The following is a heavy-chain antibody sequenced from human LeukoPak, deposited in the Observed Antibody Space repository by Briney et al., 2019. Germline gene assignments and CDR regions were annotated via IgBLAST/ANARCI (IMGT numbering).Heavy chain of an antibody. D-gene: IGHD3-22*01. CDR3: ARSGYDSSVYFDY. Sequence: ASVKVSCKASGYTFTTYGISWVRQAPGEGLEWMGWVSGYNGVTHYAQNLQDRVTMTTDTFTSTAFMGLRSLRSDDTAVYYCARSGYDSSVYFDYWGQGTLVTVSS. J-gene: IGHJ4*02. CDR2: VSGYNGVT. CDR1: GYTFTTYG. V-gene: IGHV1-18*01.